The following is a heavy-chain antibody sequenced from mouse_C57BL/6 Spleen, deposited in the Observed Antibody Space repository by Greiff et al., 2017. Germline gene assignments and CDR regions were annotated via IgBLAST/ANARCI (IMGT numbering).Heavy chain of an antibody. D-gene: IGHD2-2*01. CDR2: INPSSGYT. Sequence: QVQLQQSGAELARPGASVKMSCKASGYTFTSYTMHWVKQRPGQGLEWIGYINPSSGYTNYNQKFKDKATLTADKSSSTAYMQLSSLTSEDSAVYYCARYGYDNYAMDYGGQGASVTVSS. CDR3: ARYGYDNYAMDY. CDR1: GYTFTSYT. V-gene: IGHV1-4*01. J-gene: IGHJ4*01.